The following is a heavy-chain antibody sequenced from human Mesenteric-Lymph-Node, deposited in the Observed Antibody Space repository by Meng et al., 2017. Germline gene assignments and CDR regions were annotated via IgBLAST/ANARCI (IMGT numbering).Heavy chain of an antibody. J-gene: IGHJ4*02. Sequence: QLQLQESGPGLVKPSETLSITCTVFGGSISSSTNYWGWLRQPPEKGVEWFGYVYYRGSAFYNPSLKSRVTISVDMSKNQFSLKLRSVSATDTAVYYCSKEKDEALVYWGQGTLVTVSS. CDR1: GGSISSSTNY. V-gene: IGHV4-39*02. CDR2: VYYRGSA. CDR3: SKEKDEALVY.